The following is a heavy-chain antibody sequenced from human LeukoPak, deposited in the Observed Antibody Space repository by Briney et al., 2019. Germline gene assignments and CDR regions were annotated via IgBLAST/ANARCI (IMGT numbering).Heavy chain of an antibody. V-gene: IGHV3-48*03. Sequence: GGSLRLSCAASGFTVSSYEMNWVRQAPGKGLEWVSYISNSGGTIYYADSVKGRFTISRDNAKNSLYLQMNCLRAEDTAVYYCVRPNGPTPFDYWGQGTLVTVSS. CDR3: VRPNGPTPFDY. CDR1: GFTVSSYE. J-gene: IGHJ4*02. CDR2: ISNSGGTI.